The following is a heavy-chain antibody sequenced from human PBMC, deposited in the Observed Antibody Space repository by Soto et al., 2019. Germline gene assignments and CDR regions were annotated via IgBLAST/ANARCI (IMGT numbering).Heavy chain of an antibody. Sequence: SETLSLTCTVSGGSISSYYWSWIRQPPGKGLEWIGYIYYSGSTNYNPSLKSRVTISVDTSKNQFSLKLGSVTAADTAVYYCARHNGYCSSTSCYFDYWGQGTLVTVSS. V-gene: IGHV4-59*01. J-gene: IGHJ4*02. D-gene: IGHD2-2*01. CDR1: GGSISSYY. CDR2: IYYSGST. CDR3: ARHNGYCSSTSCYFDY.